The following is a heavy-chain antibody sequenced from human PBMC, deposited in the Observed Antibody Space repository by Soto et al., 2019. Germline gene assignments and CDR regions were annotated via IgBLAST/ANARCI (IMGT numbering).Heavy chain of an antibody. CDR3: ASLGYCSGGSCYSYAFDI. Sequence: QLQLQESGPGLVKPSETLSLTCTVSGGSISSSSYYWGWIRQPPGKGLEWIGSIYYSGSTYYNPSLKSRVTISVDTSKNQFSLKLSSVTAADTAVYYCASLGYCSGGSCYSYAFDIWGQGTMVTVSS. V-gene: IGHV4-39*01. CDR2: IYYSGST. CDR1: GGSISSSSYY. J-gene: IGHJ3*02. D-gene: IGHD2-15*01.